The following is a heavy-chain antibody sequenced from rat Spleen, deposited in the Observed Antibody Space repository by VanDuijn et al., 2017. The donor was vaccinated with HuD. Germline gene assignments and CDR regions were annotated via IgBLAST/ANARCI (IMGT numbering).Heavy chain of an antibody. Sequence: EVQLVETGGGLVQPGRSLKLSCAASGFTFSNYDMAWVRQAPTKGLEWVASISPSGGSTYYRDSVKGRFTISRDNAKSTLYLQMDSLRSEDTASYYCAREGGELGYFDYWGQGVMVTVSS. CDR2: ISPSGGST. CDR1: GFTFSNYD. CDR3: AREGGELGYFDY. V-gene: IGHV5-19*01. D-gene: IGHD1-11*01. J-gene: IGHJ2*01.